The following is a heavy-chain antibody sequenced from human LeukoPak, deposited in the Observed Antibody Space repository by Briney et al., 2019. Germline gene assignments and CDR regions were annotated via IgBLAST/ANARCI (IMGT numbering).Heavy chain of an antibody. D-gene: IGHD3-3*01. CDR1: GGSFSGYY. CDR2: INHSGST. Sequence: SETLSLTCAVYGGSFSGYYWSWIRQPPGKGLEWIGEINHSGSTNYNPSLKSRVTTSVDTSKNQFSLKLSSVTAADTAVYYCARGSITIFGVVITKRAYYFDYWGQGTLVTVSS. V-gene: IGHV4-34*01. J-gene: IGHJ4*02. CDR3: ARGSITIFGVVITKRAYYFDY.